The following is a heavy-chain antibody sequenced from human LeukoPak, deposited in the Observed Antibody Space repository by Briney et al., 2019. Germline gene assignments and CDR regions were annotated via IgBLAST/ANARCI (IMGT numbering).Heavy chain of an antibody. CDR1: GFAFSSYG. D-gene: IGHD7-27*01. J-gene: IGHJ4*02. CDR2: IHYDSTTE. V-gene: IGHV3-30*02. CDR3: AKDGNWAIDY. Sequence: PGGSLRLSCAASGFAFSSYGMHWVRQAPGKGLEWVAYIHYDSTTEDYADSVKGRFTISRDNSKNTLFLQMNNLRVEDMAVFYCAKDGNWAIDYWGQGTLVTVSS.